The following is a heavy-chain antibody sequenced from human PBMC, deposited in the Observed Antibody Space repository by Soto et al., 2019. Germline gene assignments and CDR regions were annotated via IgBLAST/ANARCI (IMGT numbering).Heavy chain of an antibody. CDR1: GGSISSYY. D-gene: IGHD5-12*01. CDR2: IYYSGST. CDR3: ARGDGYNLAY. Sequence: QVQLQESGPGLVKPSETLSLTCTVSGGSISSYYWSWIRQPPGKGLEWIGYIYYSGSTNYNPSLKSRFTISVDTAKIQFSLKLSSVTAADTAVYYCARGDGYNLAYWGQGTLVTVSS. J-gene: IGHJ4*02. V-gene: IGHV4-59*01.